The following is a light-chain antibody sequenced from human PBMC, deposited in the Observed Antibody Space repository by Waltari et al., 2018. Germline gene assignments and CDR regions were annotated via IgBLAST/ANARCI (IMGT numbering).Light chain of an antibody. J-gene: IGKJ1*01. CDR2: RAS. CDR1: EIVVYSANNKNY. Sequence: DIVMTQSPDSLAVSLGERANINCNASEIVVYSANNKNYLAWFQQIPGQPPKLLISRASTREAGIPDRFSGSGSGTDFTLTISSLLAEDVAVYYCQQYYITPWTFGQGTKVEIK. CDR3: QQYYITPWT. V-gene: IGKV4-1*01.